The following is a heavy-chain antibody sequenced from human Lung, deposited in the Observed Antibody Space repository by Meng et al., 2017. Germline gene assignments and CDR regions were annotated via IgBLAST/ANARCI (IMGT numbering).Heavy chain of an antibody. Sequence: LGESGGGLVQPGGSLRPSLAASGFTFSTHWMHWVRQAPGKGLEWVSRITGDGSSTIYADSVQGRFTMSRDNAKNTLSLQMNSLRAEDTAVYYCARGGVTTDDWGQGTLVTVSS. D-gene: IGHD4-17*01. CDR1: GFTFSTHW. CDR2: ITGDGSST. V-gene: IGHV3-74*01. J-gene: IGHJ4*02. CDR3: ARGGVTTDD.